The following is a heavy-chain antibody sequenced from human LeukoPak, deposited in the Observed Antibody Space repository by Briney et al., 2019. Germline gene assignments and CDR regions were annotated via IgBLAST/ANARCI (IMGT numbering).Heavy chain of an antibody. CDR1: GFTFTDYY. V-gene: IGHV3-11*01. Sequence: PGGSVTLFCAPSGFTFTDYYMSWIRQAPGEGRECVSYISRRGSTIYHADCVKGRLTIPMNNAKNSLYLQMNSLRAEHTAVYYGARWHYYSSSGYYALFVYWSQGTLVTVSS. CDR2: ISRRGSTI. D-gene: IGHD3-22*01. J-gene: IGHJ4*02. CDR3: ARWHYYSSSGYYALFVY.